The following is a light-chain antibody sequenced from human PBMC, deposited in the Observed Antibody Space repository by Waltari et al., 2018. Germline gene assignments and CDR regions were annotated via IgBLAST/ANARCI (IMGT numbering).Light chain of an antibody. V-gene: IGLV1-51*01. J-gene: IGLJ3*02. CDR1: SSHIDNNY. CDR3: GTWDSSLRAVV. CDR2: DDY. Sequence: QSVLTQPPSVSAAPGQKVTASCSGSSSHIDNNYVSWYQQLPGTAPKLLIYDDYERPSGIPDRFSGSKSGTSATLGITGLQTGDEADYYCGTWDSSLRAVVFGGGTKLTVL.